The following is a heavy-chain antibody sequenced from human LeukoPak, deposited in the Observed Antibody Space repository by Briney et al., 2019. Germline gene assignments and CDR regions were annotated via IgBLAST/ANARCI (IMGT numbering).Heavy chain of an antibody. V-gene: IGHV1-69*04. D-gene: IGHD3-10*01. CDR1: GGTFSSYA. CDR3: ARDYGSGSYPAFDI. J-gene: IGHJ3*02. CDR2: IIPILGIA. Sequence: SVKVSCKASGGTFSSYAISWVRQAPGQGLEWMGRIIPILGIANYAQKFQGRVTITADKSTSTAYMKLSSLRSEDTAVYYCARDYGSGSYPAFDIWGQGTMVTASS.